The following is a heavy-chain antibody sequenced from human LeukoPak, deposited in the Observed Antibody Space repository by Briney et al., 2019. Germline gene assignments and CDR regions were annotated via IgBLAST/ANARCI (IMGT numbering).Heavy chain of an antibody. J-gene: IGHJ5*02. D-gene: IGHD6-13*01. CDR1: GYTFTSYG. CDR3: ARVGPYRGSSSRLNWFDP. V-gene: IGHV1-18*01. Sequence: ASVKVSCTASGYTFTSYGISWVRQAPGQGLEWMGWISAYNGNTNYAQKLQGRVTMTTDTSTSTAYMELRSLRSDDTAVYYCARVGPYRGSSSRLNWFDPWGQGTLVTVSS. CDR2: ISAYNGNT.